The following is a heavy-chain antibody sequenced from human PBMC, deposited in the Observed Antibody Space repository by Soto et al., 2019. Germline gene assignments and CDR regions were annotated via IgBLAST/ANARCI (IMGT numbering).Heavy chain of an antibody. J-gene: IGHJ4*02. CDR2: MSGSGGST. D-gene: IGHD6-19*01. CDR3: AKDSGVAGTLDY. Sequence: EVQLLESGGGLVQPGGSLRLSCAASGFTFSSYAMSWVRQAPGKGLEWVSAMSGSGGSTYYADSVKGRFTISRDNSKNPLYLQMNSLRAEDTAVYYCAKDSGVAGTLDYWGQGTLVTVSS. V-gene: IGHV3-23*01. CDR1: GFTFSSYA.